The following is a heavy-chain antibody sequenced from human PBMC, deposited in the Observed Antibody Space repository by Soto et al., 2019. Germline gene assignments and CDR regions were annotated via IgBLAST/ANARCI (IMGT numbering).Heavy chain of an antibody. CDR1: GFTFSSYE. J-gene: IGHJ4*02. CDR2: MNSDGSTT. Sequence: PGGSLRLSCAAPGFTFSSYEMHWVRQAPGKGLEWVSRMNSDGSTTNYADSVKGRFTVSRDNARNTLHLQMNSLRAEDTAVYYCATAEVDYWGPGTLVTVSS. CDR3: ATAEVDY. V-gene: IGHV3-74*01.